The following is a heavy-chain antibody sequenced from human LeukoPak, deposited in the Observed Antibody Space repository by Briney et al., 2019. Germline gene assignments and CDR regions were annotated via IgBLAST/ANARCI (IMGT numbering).Heavy chain of an antibody. V-gene: IGHV3-30*18. Sequence: GGSLRLSCAASGFTFSSYGMLWVRQAPGKGLEWVAVISYDGSNKYYADSVKGRFTISRDNSKNTLYLQMNSLRAEDTAVYYCAKGNIVLMVYALYNWFDPWGQGTLVTVSS. J-gene: IGHJ5*02. D-gene: IGHD2-8*01. CDR3: AKGNIVLMVYALYNWFDP. CDR2: ISYDGSNK. CDR1: GFTFSSYG.